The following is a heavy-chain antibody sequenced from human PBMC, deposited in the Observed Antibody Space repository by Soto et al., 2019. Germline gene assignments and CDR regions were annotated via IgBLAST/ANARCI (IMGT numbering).Heavy chain of an antibody. V-gene: IGHV2-5*02. CDR1: GFSRSTSGVG. CDR2: IYWDDDK. D-gene: IGHD2-15*01. CDR3: AHRPSYCSGGSCYSGFDY. J-gene: IGHJ4*02. Sequence: QITLKESGPTLVKPTQTLTLTCTFSGFSRSTSGVGVGWIRQPPGQALEWLALIYWDDDKRSRPSVTGRLTITQDTPKNQVVFTMTNMAPVATATYYCAHRPSYCSGGSCYSGFDYWGQGTLVTVSS.